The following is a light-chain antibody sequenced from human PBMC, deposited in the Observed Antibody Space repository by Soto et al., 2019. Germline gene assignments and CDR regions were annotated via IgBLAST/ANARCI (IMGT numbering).Light chain of an antibody. CDR1: QSVSSK. J-gene: IGKJ1*01. V-gene: IGKV3-15*01. CDR3: HQYYSWFTWT. Sequence: EIVMTQSPANLSLSSGQRATLSCRASQSVSSKLAWYQQRPGRAPRLLIYSASTRATGIPARFSGSGSGTEFTLTISSLQSEDFAVYYCHQYYSWFTWTFGQGTKVDIK. CDR2: SAS.